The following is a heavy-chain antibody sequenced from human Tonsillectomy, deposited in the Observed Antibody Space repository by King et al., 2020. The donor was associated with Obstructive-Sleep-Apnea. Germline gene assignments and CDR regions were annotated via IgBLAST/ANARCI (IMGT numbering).Heavy chain of an antibody. J-gene: IGHJ6*02. CDR2: IYHSGST. D-gene: IGHD5-18*01. V-gene: IGHV4-4*02. CDR1: GGSISSSNW. Sequence: QLQESGPGLVKPSGTLSLTCAVSGGSISSSNWWSWVRQPPGKGLEWIGEIYHSGSTNYNPSLKGRVTISVDKSKNQFSLKRSAVTAADTAVYYCARDGSDVDTAMAGDYYGMDVWGQGTTVTVSS. CDR3: ARDGSDVDTAMAGDYYGMDV.